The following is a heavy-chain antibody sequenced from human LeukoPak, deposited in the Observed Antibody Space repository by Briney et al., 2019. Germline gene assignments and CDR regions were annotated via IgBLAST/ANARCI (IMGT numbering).Heavy chain of an antibody. CDR2: IYTSGST. V-gene: IGHV4-4*07. J-gene: IGHJ4*02. CDR1: GGSISSYY. Sequence: SETLSLTCTVSGGSISSYYWNWIRQPAGKGLEWIGRIYTSGSTSYNSSLKSRVSMSVDTSKNQFSLKLSAVTAADTAVYYCARDVGGYNYGYSLDYWGQGTLVSVSS. D-gene: IGHD5-18*01. CDR3: ARDVGGYNYGYSLDY.